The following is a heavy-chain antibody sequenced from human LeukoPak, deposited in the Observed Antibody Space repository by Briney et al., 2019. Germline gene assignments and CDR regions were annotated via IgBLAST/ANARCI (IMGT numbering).Heavy chain of an antibody. J-gene: IGHJ6*03. D-gene: IGHD7-27*01. CDR2: INHSGST. CDR1: GGSFSGYY. V-gene: IGHV4-34*01. CDR3: ARSSGLYYYYYMDV. Sequence: KPSETLSLTCAVYGGSFSGYYWSWIRQPPGKGLEWIGEINHSGSTNYNPSLKSRVTISVDTSKNQFSLKLSSVTAADTAVYYCARSSGLYYYYYMDVWGKGTTVTVSS.